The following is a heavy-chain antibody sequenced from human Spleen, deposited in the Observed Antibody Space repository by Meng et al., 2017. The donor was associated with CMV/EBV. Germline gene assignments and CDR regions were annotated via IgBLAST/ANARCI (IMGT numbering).Heavy chain of an antibody. V-gene: IGHV4-34*01. CDR3: ARGKGRSGPWDY. CDR1: GGSFSGYY. CDR2: INHSGST. J-gene: IGHJ4*02. D-gene: IGHD3-3*01. Sequence: VQLQQWGAGLLKPSETLSLTCAVYGGSFSGYYWSWIRQPPGKGLEWIGEINHSGSTNYNPSLKSRVTISVDTSKNQFSLKLSSVTAADTAVYYCARGKGRSGPWDYWGQGTPVTVSS.